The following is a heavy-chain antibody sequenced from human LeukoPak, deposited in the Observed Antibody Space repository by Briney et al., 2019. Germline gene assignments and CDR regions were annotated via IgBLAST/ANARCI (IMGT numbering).Heavy chain of an antibody. J-gene: IGHJ4*02. D-gene: IGHD6-19*01. CDR2: IKVDGSET. V-gene: IGHV3-7*01. CDR3: ARDRMQWLVLGGFDY. CDR1: GFTFSNYW. Sequence: GGSLRLSCAASGFTFSNYWMSWVRQVPGKGLEWLANIKVDGSETYYVDSLKGRFTISRDNAKNSVYLQMNSLRVEDTAVYYCARDRMQWLVLGGFDYWGQGTLVTVSS.